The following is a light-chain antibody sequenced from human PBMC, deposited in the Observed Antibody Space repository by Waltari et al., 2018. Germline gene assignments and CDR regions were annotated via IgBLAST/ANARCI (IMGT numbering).Light chain of an antibody. J-gene: IGKJ3*01. Sequence: DIQMTQSPSSLSASVGDRVTITCRASYTVTGWINWYQEKPGKAPKLHIYSASILESGVPSRFSGSGSGTDFTLTISSLQPEDFATYYCQQSYSTPFTFGPGTKVDIK. CDR1: YTVTGW. CDR3: QQSYSTPFT. CDR2: SAS. V-gene: IGKV1-39*01.